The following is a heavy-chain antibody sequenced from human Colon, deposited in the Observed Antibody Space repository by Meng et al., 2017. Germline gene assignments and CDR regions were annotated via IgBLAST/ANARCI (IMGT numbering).Heavy chain of an antibody. J-gene: IGHJ4*02. Sequence: GGSLRLSCAASGFTFSSYSMNWVRQAPGKGLEWVSSISSSSSYIYYADSVKGRFTISRDNAKNSLYLQMNSLRAEDTAVYYCASSIDYGDYGSYFDYWGQGPLVTVSS. D-gene: IGHD4-17*01. CDR2: ISSSSSYI. CDR3: ASSIDYGDYGSYFDY. V-gene: IGHV3-21*01. CDR1: GFTFSSYS.